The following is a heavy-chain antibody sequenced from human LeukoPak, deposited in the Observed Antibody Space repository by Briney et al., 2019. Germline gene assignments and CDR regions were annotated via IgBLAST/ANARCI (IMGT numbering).Heavy chain of an antibody. V-gene: IGHV3-11*01. CDR1: GFTFSDYY. J-gene: IGHJ4*02. CDR3: VVSSQYFDY. Sequence: PGGSLRLSCAASGFTFSDYYMSWIRQAPGKGLEWVSYISSSGSTIYYADSVKGRFTISRDNSKNTLYLQMNSLRAEDTAVYYCVVSSQYFDYWGQGTLVTVSS. CDR2: ISSSGSTI. D-gene: IGHD2-21*01.